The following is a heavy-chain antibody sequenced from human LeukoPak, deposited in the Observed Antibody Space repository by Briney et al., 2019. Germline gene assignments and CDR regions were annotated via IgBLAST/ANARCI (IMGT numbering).Heavy chain of an antibody. J-gene: IGHJ3*02. CDR2: ISGSSSYT. CDR1: GFTFRDYY. V-gene: IGHV3-11*05. Sequence: GGSLRLSCAAPGFTFRDYYMSWIRQAPGKGLKWVSYISGSSSYTNYGESVDGRFTISRDNAKNSLYLQMNSLRAEDTAIYYCARVGYCSGGRCPWGAFDIWGQGTMVTVSS. CDR3: ARVGYCSGGRCPWGAFDI. D-gene: IGHD2-15*01.